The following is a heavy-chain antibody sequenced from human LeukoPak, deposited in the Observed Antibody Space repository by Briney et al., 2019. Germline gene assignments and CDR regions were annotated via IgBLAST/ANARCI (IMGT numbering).Heavy chain of an antibody. CDR3: ASGSGRYYFDY. CDR2: IYPGDSDT. D-gene: IGHD6-19*01. CDR1: GSPFTTYW. J-gene: IGHJ4*02. V-gene: IGHV5-51*01. Sequence: GAPLQISGKGSGSPFTTYWIGGVRQLPGKGLEWMGIIYPGDSDTRYSTSFQGQVTISADKSISTAYLQWSGLKASDTAMYYGASGSGRYYFDYWGQGTLVTVSS.